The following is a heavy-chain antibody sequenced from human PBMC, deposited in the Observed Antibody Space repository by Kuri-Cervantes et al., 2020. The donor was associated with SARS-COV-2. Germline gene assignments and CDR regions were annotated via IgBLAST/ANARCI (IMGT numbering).Heavy chain of an antibody. V-gene: IGHV3-53*01. D-gene: IGHD1-26*01. Sequence: ETLSLTCAASGFTVSSNYKSWVRQAPGKGLEWVSVIYSGGSTYYADSVKGRFTISRDNAKNSLYLQMNSLRAEDTAVYYCARGHDESSTTYYYGIDVWGQGTTVTVSS. CDR3: ARGHDESSTTYYYGIDV. CDR2: IYSGGST. CDR1: GFTVSSNY. J-gene: IGHJ6*02.